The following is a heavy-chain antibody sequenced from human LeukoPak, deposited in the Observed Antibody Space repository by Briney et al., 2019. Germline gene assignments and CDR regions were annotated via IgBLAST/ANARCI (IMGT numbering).Heavy chain of an antibody. CDR3: ARYGIAAAGSPFDH. CDR2: INPNSGST. Sequence: ASVKVSFTASGYTFTGYYIHWVRQAPGQGLEWMGWINPNSGSTSYAQKFQGRVTMTRDPSISTAYMELSRLRSDDTAVYYCARYGIAAAGSPFDHWGQGTLVIVSS. V-gene: IGHV1-2*02. CDR1: GYTFTGYY. J-gene: IGHJ4*02. D-gene: IGHD6-13*01.